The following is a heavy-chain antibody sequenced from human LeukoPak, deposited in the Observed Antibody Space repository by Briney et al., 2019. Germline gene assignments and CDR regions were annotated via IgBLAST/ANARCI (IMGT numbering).Heavy chain of an antibody. V-gene: IGHV3-48*02. J-gene: IGHJ5*02. D-gene: IGHD6-13*01. CDR1: GFTFSTYS. Sequence: PGGSLRLSCAASGFTFSTYSMNWVRQAPGKGLEWVSYISSSTGTVYYADPVKGRFTISRNNAKNSLYLQMNSLRDEDTAMYYCAKSPGIDVAWGQGTLVTVSS. CDR2: ISSSTGTV. CDR3: AKSPGIDVA.